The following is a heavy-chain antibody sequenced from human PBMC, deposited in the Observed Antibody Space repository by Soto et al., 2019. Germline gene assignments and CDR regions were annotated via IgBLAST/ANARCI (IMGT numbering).Heavy chain of an antibody. CDR3: AKDCTNGVCGTAFDY. V-gene: IGHV3-30*18. Sequence: GGSLRLSCAASGFTFSSYGMHWVRQAPGKGLEWVAVISYDGSNKYYADSAKGRFTISRDNSKNTLYLQMNSLRAEDTAVYYCAKDCTNGVCGTAFDYWGQGTLVTVSS. CDR2: ISYDGSNK. CDR1: GFTFSSYG. D-gene: IGHD2-8*01. J-gene: IGHJ4*02.